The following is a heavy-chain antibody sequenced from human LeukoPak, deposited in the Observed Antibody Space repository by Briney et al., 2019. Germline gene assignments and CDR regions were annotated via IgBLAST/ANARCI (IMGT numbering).Heavy chain of an antibody. Sequence: GGSLRLSCAASGFTFSSYWMSWVRQAPGKGLEWVANIKQGGSEKYYVDSVKGRFTISRDNAKNSLYLQMNSLRAEDTAVYYCARDQFRIAARLDWFDPWGQGTLVTVSS. CDR2: IKQGGSEK. V-gene: IGHV3-7*01. D-gene: IGHD6-6*01. CDR3: ARDQFRIAARLDWFDP. CDR1: GFTFSSYW. J-gene: IGHJ5*02.